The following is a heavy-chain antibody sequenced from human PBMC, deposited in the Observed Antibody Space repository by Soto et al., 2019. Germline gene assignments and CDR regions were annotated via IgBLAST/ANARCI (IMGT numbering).Heavy chain of an antibody. CDR3: ARLVSARYCSSTSCYGMDV. D-gene: IGHD2-2*01. Sequence: ASVRVSCKASGYPFTGSYMHWVRQAHGQGLEWMGWINPNSGGTNYAQKFQGWVTMTRDTSISTAYMELSRLRSDDTAVYYCARLVSARYCSSTSCYGMDVWGQGTTVTVSS. CDR2: INPNSGGT. CDR1: GYPFTGSY. J-gene: IGHJ6*02. V-gene: IGHV1-2*04.